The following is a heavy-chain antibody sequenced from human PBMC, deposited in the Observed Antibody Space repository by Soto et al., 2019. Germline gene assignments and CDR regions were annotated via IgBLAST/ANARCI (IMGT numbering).Heavy chain of an antibody. CDR2: SIPVFGTA. V-gene: IGHV1-69*01. Sequence: QVQLGHSGAEGKKPGSSVNLSCRTPEGTFRIYVINGVRQAPGQGLEWMGGSIPVFGTANYAQTFQGRFTITADESTSTAYMELSSLRSEDTAVYYCAIPLPKQQLVRGAFDHWGQGTLVTVAS. J-gene: IGHJ4*02. CDR3: AIPLPKQQLVRGAFDH. D-gene: IGHD6-13*01. CDR1: EGTFRIYV.